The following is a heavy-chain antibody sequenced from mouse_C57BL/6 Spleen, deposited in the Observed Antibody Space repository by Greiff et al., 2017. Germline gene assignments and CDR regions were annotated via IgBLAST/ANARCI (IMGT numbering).Heavy chain of an antibody. V-gene: IGHV5-12*01. CDR3: ERQCDGYDGQYYFDY. Sequence: EVKLVESGGGLVQPGGSLKLSCAASGFTFSDYYMYWVRQTPEKRLEWVAYISNGGGSTYYPDTVKGRFTISRDKAKNTLYLQMSRLKSEDTAMYYCERQCDGYDGQYYFDYWGQGTTLTVSS. CDR2: ISNGGGST. J-gene: IGHJ2*01. CDR1: GFTFSDYY. D-gene: IGHD2-2*01.